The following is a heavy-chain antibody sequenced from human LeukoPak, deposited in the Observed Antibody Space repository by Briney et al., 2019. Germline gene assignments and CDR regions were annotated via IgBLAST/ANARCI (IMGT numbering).Heavy chain of an antibody. D-gene: IGHD6-13*01. CDR3: ARAPRMVHFDY. V-gene: IGHV3-53*01. J-gene: IGHJ4*02. Sequence: GGSLRLSCAASGLTVSSNYMTWVRQAPGKGLEWVSVLYSGGSTYYADSVKGRFTISRDNSENTLYLQMNSLRAEDTAVYYCARAPRMVHFDYWGQGTLVTVSS. CDR1: GLTVSSNY. CDR2: LYSGGST.